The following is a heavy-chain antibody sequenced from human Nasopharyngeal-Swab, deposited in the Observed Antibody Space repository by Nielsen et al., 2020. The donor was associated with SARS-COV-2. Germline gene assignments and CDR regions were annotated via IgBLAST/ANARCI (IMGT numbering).Heavy chain of an antibody. CDR1: GFTFDDYA. V-gene: IGHV3-9*01. Sequence: SLKISCAASGFTFDDYAMQWVRQAPGEGLGWVSGISWNSGSLGYADSVKGRFTISRDNAKNSLYLQMNSLRAEDTALYYCAKDIEVDIVVVVAANAFDIWGQGTMVTVSS. CDR2: ISWNSGSL. CDR3: AKDIEVDIVVVVAANAFDI. J-gene: IGHJ3*02. D-gene: IGHD2-15*01.